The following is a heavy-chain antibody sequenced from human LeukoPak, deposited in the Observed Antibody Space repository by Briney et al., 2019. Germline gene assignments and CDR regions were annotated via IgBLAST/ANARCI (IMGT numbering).Heavy chain of an antibody. J-gene: IGHJ6*02. Sequence: PSETLSLTCAVYGGSFSGYYWSWIRQPPGKGLEWIGEINHSGSTNYDPSLKSRVTISVDTSKSQFSLKLSSLNAADTAVYYCARGTYSIKRSAYYYGMDVWGQGTTVTVSS. CDR2: INHSGST. CDR1: GGSFSGYY. CDR3: ARGTYSIKRSAYYYGMDV. D-gene: IGHD4-11*01. V-gene: IGHV4-34*01.